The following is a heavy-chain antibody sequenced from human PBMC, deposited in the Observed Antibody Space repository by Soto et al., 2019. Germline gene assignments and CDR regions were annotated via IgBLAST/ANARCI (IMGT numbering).Heavy chain of an antibody. J-gene: IGHJ6*02. CDR3: ARDWGISGSYYYGMDV. V-gene: IGHV6-1*01. Sequence: SQTLSLTCAISRDSVSSNSAAWNWIRQSPSRGLEWLGRTYYRSKWYNDYAVSVKSRITINPDTSKNQFSLQLNSVTPEDTAVYYCARDWGISGSYYYGMDVWGQGTTVTVSS. CDR2: TYYRSKWYN. CDR1: RDSVSSNSAA. D-gene: IGHD3-16*01.